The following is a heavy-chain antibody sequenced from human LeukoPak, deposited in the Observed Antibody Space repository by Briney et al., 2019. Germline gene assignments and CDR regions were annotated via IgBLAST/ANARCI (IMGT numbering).Heavy chain of an antibody. V-gene: IGHV3-13*01. CDR3: ARALRLYGMDV. Sequence: GGSLRLSCAASGFTISSYDMHWVRQATGKGLEWVSAIGTAGDTYYPGSVKGRFTISRENAKNSLYLQMNSLRAGDTAVYYCARALRLYGMDVWGQGTTVTVSS. CDR1: GFTISSYD. CDR2: IGTAGDT. J-gene: IGHJ6*02.